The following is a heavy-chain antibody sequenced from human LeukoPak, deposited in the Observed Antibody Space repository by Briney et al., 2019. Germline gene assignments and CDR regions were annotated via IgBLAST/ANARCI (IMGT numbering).Heavy chain of an antibody. CDR2: IYYSGST. D-gene: IGHD3-16*01. CDR3: ARHTYASYYYGMDV. V-gene: IGHV4-39*01. Sequence: KTSETLSLTCTVSGGSISSSSYYWGWLRQSPGKGLEWIGSIYYSGSTYYKPSLESRVTISVDTSKNQFSLKLSSVTAADTAVYYCARHTYASYYYGMDVWGQGTTVTVSS. J-gene: IGHJ6*02. CDR1: GGSISSSSYY.